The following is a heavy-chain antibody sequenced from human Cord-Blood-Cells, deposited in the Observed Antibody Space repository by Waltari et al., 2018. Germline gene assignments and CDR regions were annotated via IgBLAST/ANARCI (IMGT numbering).Heavy chain of an antibody. CDR2: IIPIFGTA. D-gene: IGHD6-13*01. V-gene: IGHV1-69*01. J-gene: IGHJ4*02. CDR3: ARDVRGAAGTVDY. Sequence: QVQLVQSGAEVKKPGSSVKVSCKASGGTFSSYAISWVRQAPGQGLEWMGGIIPIFGTANYAEESEGRVTMTADESTITAYMELSSVRSEDTAVYYCARDVRGAAGTVDYWGQGTLVTVSS. CDR1: GGTFSSYA.